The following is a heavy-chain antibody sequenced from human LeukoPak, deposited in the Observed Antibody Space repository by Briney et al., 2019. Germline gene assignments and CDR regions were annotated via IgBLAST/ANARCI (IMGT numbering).Heavy chain of an antibody. CDR3: AREDMDV. CDR2: IYYSGST. J-gene: IGHJ6*03. V-gene: IGHV4-59*11. Sequence: SETLSLTCTVSGGSISSHYWSWIRQPPGKGLEWIGYIYYSGSTNYNPSLKSRVTISVDTSKNQFSLKLSSVTAADTAVYYCAREDMDVWGKGTTVTVSS. CDR1: GGSISSHY.